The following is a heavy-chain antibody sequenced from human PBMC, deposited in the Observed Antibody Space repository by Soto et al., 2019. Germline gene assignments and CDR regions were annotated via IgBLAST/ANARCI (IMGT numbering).Heavy chain of an antibody. CDR2: ISSSGGST. CDR1: GFTFSTYA. CDR3: AKYQPMAQPRPYFDY. Sequence: EVQLLESGGDLIQPGGSLRLSCAASGFTFSTYAMSWVRQAPGKGLGWVSAISSSGGSTFYADSVKGRFTISRDNSRNPLYLQMNSLRAEDTVIYHCAKYQPMAQPRPYFDYWGQGTLVTVSS. J-gene: IGHJ4*02. D-gene: IGHD3-10*01. V-gene: IGHV3-23*01.